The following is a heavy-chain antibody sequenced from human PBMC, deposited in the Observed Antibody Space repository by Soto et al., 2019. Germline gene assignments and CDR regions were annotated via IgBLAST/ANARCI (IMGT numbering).Heavy chain of an antibody. J-gene: IGHJ6*02. Sequence: EVQLVESGGGLVKPGGSLRLSCAASGFTFSNACMSWVRQAPGKGLEWVGCIRSKTDGGTTEYAAPVKGRFTKARDDSKRKLYQQMISLKTEGTGVYDWAADGYDFGRGYPHYYYYGMDVWGQGTTVTVSS. V-gene: IGHV3-15*01. CDR2: IRSKTDGGTT. CDR1: GFTFSNAC. D-gene: IGHD3-3*01. CDR3: AADGYDFGRGYPHYYYYGMDV.